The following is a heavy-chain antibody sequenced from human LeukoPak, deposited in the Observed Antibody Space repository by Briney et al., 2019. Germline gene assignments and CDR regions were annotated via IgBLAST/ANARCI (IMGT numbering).Heavy chain of an antibody. J-gene: IGHJ3*02. CDR1: GFSLTNYS. Sequence: GGSLRLSCAASGFSLTNYSMNWVRQAPGKGLEWVAVISDGGSGTYYADSVRGRFAISRDNSKNTVYLQMNSLRAEDTAIYYCAKAVGSSGYFSRDAFDIWGQGTMVTVSS. CDR3: AKAVGSSGYFSRDAFDI. D-gene: IGHD3-22*01. CDR2: ISDGGSGT. V-gene: IGHV3-23*01.